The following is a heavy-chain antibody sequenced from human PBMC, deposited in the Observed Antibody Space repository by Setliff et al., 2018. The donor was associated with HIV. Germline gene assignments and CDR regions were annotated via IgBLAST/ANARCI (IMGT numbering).Heavy chain of an antibody. J-gene: IGHJ6*02. CDR3: ARSRSMDV. V-gene: IGHV1-3*01. CDR1: GYTFTSYG. Sequence: GASVKVSCKASGYTFTSYGISWVRQAPGQRLEWMGWINAGNGNTKYSQDFQGRVTFTSDTSATTAYMELSSLRSEDTAVYYCARSRSMDVWGQGTSVTVSS. CDR2: INAGNGNT.